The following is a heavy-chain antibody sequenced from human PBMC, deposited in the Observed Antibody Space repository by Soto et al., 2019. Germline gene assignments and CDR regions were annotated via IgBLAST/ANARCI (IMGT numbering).Heavy chain of an antibody. D-gene: IGHD3-10*01. Sequence: QVQLVQSGAEVKKPGSSVKVSCKASGGTFSSYTISWVRQAPGQGLEWMGRIIPILGIANYAQKFQGRVTIXXDXSMXTAYMELSSLRSEDTAVYYCAPGSGSSYYYYGMDVWGQGTTVTVSS. V-gene: IGHV1-69*02. CDR1: GGTFSSYT. CDR2: IIPILGIA. J-gene: IGHJ6*02. CDR3: APGSGSSYYYYGMDV.